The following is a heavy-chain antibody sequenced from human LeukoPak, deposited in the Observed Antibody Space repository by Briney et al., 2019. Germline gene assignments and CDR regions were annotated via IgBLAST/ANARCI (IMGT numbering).Heavy chain of an antibody. V-gene: IGHV4-34*01. CDR1: GGSFSGYY. Sequence: SETLSLTCVVYGGSFSGYYWSWIRQPPGKGLEWIAEMNHSGSTNYNPSLKSRVTISIDTSKKQFSLKLSSVTAADAAVYYCARDLGRKRRALYYYDDSSPAYYFDSWGQGILVAVSS. J-gene: IGHJ4*02. CDR3: ARDLGRKRRALYYYDDSSPAYYFDS. D-gene: IGHD3-22*01. CDR2: MNHSGST.